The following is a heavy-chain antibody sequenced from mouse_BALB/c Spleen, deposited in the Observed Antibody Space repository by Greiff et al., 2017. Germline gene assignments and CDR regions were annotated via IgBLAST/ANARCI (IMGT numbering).Heavy chain of an antibody. CDR1: GYTFTSYW. D-gene: IGHD4-1*01. V-gene: IGHV1-7*01. J-gene: IGHJ3*01. CDR2: INPSTGYT. CDR3: ARGTGTLFAY. Sequence: VQLQQSGAELAKPGASVKMSCKASGYTFTSYWMHWVNQRPGQGLEWIGYINPSTGYTEYNQKFKDKATLTADKSSSTAYMQLSSLTSEDSAVYYCARGTGTLFAYWGQGTLVTVSA.